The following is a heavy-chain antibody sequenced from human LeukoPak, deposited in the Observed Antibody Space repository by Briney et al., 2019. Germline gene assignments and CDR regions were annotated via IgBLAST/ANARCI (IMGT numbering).Heavy chain of an antibody. CDR3: AKGMGIAVAGTGIDY. CDR2: ISGSGGST. V-gene: IGHV3-23*01. Sequence: GGSLRLSCAASGFTFSSYAMSWVRQAPGKGLEWVSAISGSGGSTYYADSVKGRFTISRDNSKDTLYLHMNSLRAEDTAVYNCAKGMGIAVAGTGIDYWGQGTLVTVSS. J-gene: IGHJ4*02. CDR1: GFTFSSYA. D-gene: IGHD6-19*01.